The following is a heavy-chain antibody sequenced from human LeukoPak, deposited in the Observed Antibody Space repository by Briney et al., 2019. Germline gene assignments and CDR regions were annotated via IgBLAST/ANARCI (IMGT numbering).Heavy chain of an antibody. V-gene: IGHV4-39*01. CDR3: ARLTLTVEAGRGWFYP. CDR1: GDTIRDSGRS. Sequence: SETLCLSCTVSGDTIRDSGRSWGWIRQPPGKGLEWIGTMPYDEKVSDNEIPSYNPSLKRRVTISADTSKNQLYLRVNSVTAADTASYYCARLTLTVEAGRGWFYPWPKGTLVIVSS. CDR2: MPYDEKVSDNEIP. J-gene: IGHJ5*02. D-gene: IGHD3-22*01.